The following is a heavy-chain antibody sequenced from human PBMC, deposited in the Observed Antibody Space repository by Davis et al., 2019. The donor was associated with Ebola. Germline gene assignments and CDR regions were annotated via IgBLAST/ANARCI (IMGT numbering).Heavy chain of an antibody. J-gene: IGHJ6*02. CDR2: TYYTSKWHN. Sequence: HSQTLSLTCAISGDSVSNVAWNWIRQSPSRGLEWLGRTYYTSKWHNDYGESVKSRITINPDTSTNQLSLQLNSVTPEDTAVYYCVRGWGRSGLDVWGQGTTVTVSS. D-gene: IGHD3-16*01. V-gene: IGHV6-1*01. CDR1: GDSVSNVA. CDR3: VRGWGRSGLDV.